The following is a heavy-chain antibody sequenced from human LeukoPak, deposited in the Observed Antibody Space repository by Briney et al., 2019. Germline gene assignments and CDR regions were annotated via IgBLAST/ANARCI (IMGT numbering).Heavy chain of an antibody. V-gene: IGHV3-23*01. CDR3: AKARTVWFGEPCDY. CDR2: ISGSGGST. D-gene: IGHD3-10*01. J-gene: IGHJ4*02. Sequence: GGSLRLSCAASGFTFSSYAMSWVRQPPGKGLEWVSAISGSGGSTYYADSVKGRFTISRDNSKNTLYLQMNSLRAEDTAVYYCAKARTVWFGEPCDYWGQGTLVTVSS. CDR1: GFTFSSYA.